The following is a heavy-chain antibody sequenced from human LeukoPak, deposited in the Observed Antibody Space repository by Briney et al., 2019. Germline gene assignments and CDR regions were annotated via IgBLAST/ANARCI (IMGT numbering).Heavy chain of an antibody. CDR3: TTPRYDCSLH. Sequence: GGSLRLSCAASGFIFSNAWMMWVRQAPGKGLEWVGHIKSKPDGGTPDYAAPVKGRFTISRDDSKNTLYLQMNSLKTEDTAVYYCTTPRYDCSLHWGQGTLVTVSS. CDR2: IKSKPDGGTP. J-gene: IGHJ4*02. V-gene: IGHV3-15*01. D-gene: IGHD4-11*01. CDR1: GFIFSNAW.